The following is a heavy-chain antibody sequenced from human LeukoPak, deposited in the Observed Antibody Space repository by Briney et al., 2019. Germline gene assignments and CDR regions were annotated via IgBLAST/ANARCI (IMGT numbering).Heavy chain of an antibody. D-gene: IGHD6-13*01. CDR1: GYTFTSYY. CDR3: ARSPGSSWVLLTYYYYYMDV. Sequence: ASVKVSCKVSGYTFTSYYMHWVRQAPGQGLEWMGIINPSGGSTSYAQKFQGRVTITRNTSISTAYMELSSLRSEDTAVYYCARSPGSSWVLLTYYYYYMDVWGKGTTVTVSS. V-gene: IGHV1-46*01. CDR2: INPSGGST. J-gene: IGHJ6*03.